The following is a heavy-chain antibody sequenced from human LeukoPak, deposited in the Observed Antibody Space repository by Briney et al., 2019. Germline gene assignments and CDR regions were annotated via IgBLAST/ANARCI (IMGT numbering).Heavy chain of an antibody. CDR3: TRDPAYSSAWKTHYFDY. CDR1: GFTFGDYA. D-gene: IGHD6-25*01. Sequence: PGRSLRLSCTTSGFTFGDYAMNWVRQAPGKGLEGVGFIRSKAYGGTTEYAASVKGRFTISRDDSKTIAYLQMNSLKTEDTAVYYCTRDPAYSSAWKTHYFDYWGQGTLVTVSS. CDR2: IRSKAYGGTT. V-gene: IGHV3-49*04. J-gene: IGHJ4*02.